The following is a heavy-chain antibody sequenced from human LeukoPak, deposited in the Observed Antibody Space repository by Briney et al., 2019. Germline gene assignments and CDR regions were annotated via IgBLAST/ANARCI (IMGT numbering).Heavy chain of an antibody. CDR2: IYSGGST. J-gene: IGHJ4*02. CDR3: AKLGARYYYDSSAFDY. CDR1: GFTVSSNY. V-gene: IGHV3-53*01. Sequence: GGSLRLSCAASGFTVSSNYMSWVRQAPGKGLEWVSVIYSGGSTYYADSVKGRFTISRDNSKNTLYLQMNSLRAEDTAVYYCAKLGARYYYDSSAFDYWGQGTLVTVSS. D-gene: IGHD3-22*01.